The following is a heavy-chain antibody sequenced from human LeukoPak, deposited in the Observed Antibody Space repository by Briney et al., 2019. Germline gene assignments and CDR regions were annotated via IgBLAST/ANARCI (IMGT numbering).Heavy chain of an antibody. CDR3: ARRVATYYD. Sequence: GGSLRPSCAASKLPLTGHTLTWVRQAPGKGLEWVSSISGSSSFIYYADSVKGRFTISRDNANNSLYLHMNNLRAEDTAVYFCARRVATYYDWGQGTLVTVSS. D-gene: IGHD3-10*01. J-gene: IGHJ4*02. CDR2: ISGSSSFI. V-gene: IGHV3-21*01. CDR1: KLPLTGHT.